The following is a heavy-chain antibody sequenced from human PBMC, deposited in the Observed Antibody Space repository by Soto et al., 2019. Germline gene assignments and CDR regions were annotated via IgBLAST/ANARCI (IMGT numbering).Heavy chain of an antibody. Sequence: QITLKESGPTLVKPTQTLTLTCTFSGFSLSTDPAAVGWIRQPPGKALEWLAHIYWNDDKSYSPSLKSRLTITKVASKDQAVLTMTNMDPVDTATYYCVHRVAIVHFYDFDLWGRGTLVTVSS. J-gene: IGHJ2*01. V-gene: IGHV2-5*01. CDR2: IYWNDDK. CDR1: GFSLSTDPAA. CDR3: VHRVAIVHFYDFDL. D-gene: IGHD3-10*01.